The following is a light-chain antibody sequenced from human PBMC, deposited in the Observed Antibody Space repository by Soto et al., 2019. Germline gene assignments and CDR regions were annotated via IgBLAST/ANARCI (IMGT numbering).Light chain of an antibody. CDR3: LQSDSFPHT. V-gene: IGKV1-12*01. J-gene: IGKJ2*01. CDR2: ASS. CDR1: QGISSW. Sequence: DIQMTQSPSSVSASVGDRVTLTCRASQGISSWLAWYQQKPGKAPKLLIYASSSLQSGVPSRFSGRGSGTHFTLTISSLQPEDSATYYCLQSDSFPHTFGQGTKLEIK.